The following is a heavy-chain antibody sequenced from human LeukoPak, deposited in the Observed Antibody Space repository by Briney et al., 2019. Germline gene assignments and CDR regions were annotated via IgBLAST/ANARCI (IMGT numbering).Heavy chain of an antibody. Sequence: SETLSLTCTVSGGSISSYYWSWIRQPPGKGLEWIGYIYYSGSTNYNPSLKSRVTISVDTSKNQFSLKLSSVTAADTAVYYCARVFGESVYYYYGMDVWGQGTTVTVSS. J-gene: IGHJ6*02. CDR1: GGSISSYY. CDR3: ARVFGESVYYYYGMDV. CDR2: IYYSGST. V-gene: IGHV4-59*01. D-gene: IGHD3-10*02.